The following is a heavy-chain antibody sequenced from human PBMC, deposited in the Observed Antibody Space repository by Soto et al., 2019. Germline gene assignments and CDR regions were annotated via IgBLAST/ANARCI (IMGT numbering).Heavy chain of an antibody. CDR1: GGSISSGGYS. D-gene: IGHD4-17*01. CDR2: IYHGGYT. J-gene: IGHJ6*02. V-gene: IGHV4-30-2*01. Sequence: QLQLQESGSGLVKPSQTLSLTCAVSGGSISSGGYSWSWIRQPPGKGLEWIGYIYHGGYTYYNPSLNSRVTISVDRSKNQFSLKLSSVTAADTAVYYCARAHYGDYGYGMDVWGQVTTVTVSS. CDR3: ARAHYGDYGYGMDV.